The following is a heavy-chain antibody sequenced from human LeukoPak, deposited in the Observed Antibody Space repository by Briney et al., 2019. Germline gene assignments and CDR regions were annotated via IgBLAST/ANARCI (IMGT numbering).Heavy chain of an antibody. CDR3: ATEPGYCSGGRCYGGWFDP. J-gene: IGHJ5*02. V-gene: IGHV4-34*01. CDR2: INHSGST. D-gene: IGHD2-15*01. CDR1: GGSFSGYY. Sequence: SETLSLTCAVSGGSFSGYYWSWIRQAPGKGLEWIGEINHSGSTNYNPSLKSRVTISVDTSKNQFSLKLSSVTAADTAVYYCATEPGYCSGGRCYGGWFDPWGQGTLVTVSS.